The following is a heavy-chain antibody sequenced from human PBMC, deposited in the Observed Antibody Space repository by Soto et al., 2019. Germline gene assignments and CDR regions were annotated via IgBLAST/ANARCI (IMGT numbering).Heavy chain of an antibody. D-gene: IGHD2-15*01. CDR1: GGSISSGGYY. CDR3: ARAVLVAATPSWFDP. CDR2: IYYSGST. V-gene: IGHV4-31*03. Sequence: QVQLQESGPGLVKPSQTLSLTCTVSGGSISSGGYYWSWIRQHTGKGLVWIGYIYYSGSTYYNPSLKSRITISVDTSKNQFTLKLSSVTAADTAVYYCARAVLVAATPSWFDPWCQGTLVTVSS. J-gene: IGHJ5*02.